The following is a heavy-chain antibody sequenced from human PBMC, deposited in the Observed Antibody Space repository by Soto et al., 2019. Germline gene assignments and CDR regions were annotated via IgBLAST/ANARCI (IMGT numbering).Heavy chain of an antibody. CDR1: GASISSYY. CDR2: ILYIGNT. CDR3: ARAAYGSGSYYAPYYYYAMDV. J-gene: IGHJ6*02. V-gene: IGHV4-59*01. Sequence: TSETLSLTCTVSGASISSYYWSWIRQPPGKGLEWLGYILYIGNTNYSPSLKSRVTMSVDTSKNQVSLKLSAVTAADTAVYFCARAAYGSGSYYAPYYYYAMDVWGQGTTVTVSS. D-gene: IGHD3-10*01.